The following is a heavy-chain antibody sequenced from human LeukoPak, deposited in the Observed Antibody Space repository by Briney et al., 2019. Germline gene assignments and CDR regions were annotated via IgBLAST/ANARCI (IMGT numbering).Heavy chain of an antibody. CDR3: ARARVDSYDY. J-gene: IGHJ4*02. D-gene: IGHD3-3*01. V-gene: IGHV4-59*01. Sequence: PSKTLSLTRTVSGGSISSYYWSWIRQPPGKGLEWIGYIYYSGSTNYNPSLKSRVTISVDTSKNQFSLKLSSVTAADTAVYYCARARVDSYDYWGQGTLVTVSS. CDR1: GGSISSYY. CDR2: IYYSGST.